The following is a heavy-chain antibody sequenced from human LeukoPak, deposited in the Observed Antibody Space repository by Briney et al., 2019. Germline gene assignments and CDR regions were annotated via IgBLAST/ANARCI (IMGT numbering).Heavy chain of an antibody. D-gene: IGHD2-15*01. J-gene: IGHJ3*02. CDR2: ISGSVGST. V-gene: IGHV3-23*01. CDR1: GFTFSSFA. CDR3: AKEYGCSRWEDAIDI. Sequence: GGSLRFYCAASGFTFSSFAMSWVRQAPGLGLEWVLVISGSVGSTYYADSVKGRFTISRANSKNTLYLQMMSLRAEDTAVYYCAKEYGCSRWEDAIDIWGQGTMVTVSS.